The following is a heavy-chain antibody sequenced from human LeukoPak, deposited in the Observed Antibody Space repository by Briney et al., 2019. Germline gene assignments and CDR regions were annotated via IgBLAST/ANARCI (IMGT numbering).Heavy chain of an antibody. CDR2: INHSGST. Sequence: PSETLSLTCAVYGGSFSGYYWSWIRQPPGKGLEWVGEINHSGSTNYNPSLKSRVTISVDTSKNQFSLKLSSVTAADTAVYYCARGIYSYDAFDIWGQGTMVTVSS. V-gene: IGHV4-34*01. J-gene: IGHJ3*02. D-gene: IGHD5-18*01. CDR3: ARGIYSYDAFDI. CDR1: GGSFSGYY.